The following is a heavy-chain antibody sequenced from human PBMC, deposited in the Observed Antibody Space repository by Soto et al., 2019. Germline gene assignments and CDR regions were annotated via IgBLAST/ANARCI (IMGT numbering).Heavy chain of an antibody. CDR3: ARGVIAGVDY. Sequence: QVQLVQSGAEVREPGASVKVSCKASGYSFTSLDINLVRQTAGQGLEWMGWMQPSTGRTGYAQKFQGRVTMPRDTSINTAYMELTTLTSDDTAFYYCARGVIAGVDYWGQGTLVTVSS. CDR2: MQPSTGRT. CDR1: GYSFTSLD. J-gene: IGHJ4*02. D-gene: IGHD3-16*01. V-gene: IGHV1-8*01.